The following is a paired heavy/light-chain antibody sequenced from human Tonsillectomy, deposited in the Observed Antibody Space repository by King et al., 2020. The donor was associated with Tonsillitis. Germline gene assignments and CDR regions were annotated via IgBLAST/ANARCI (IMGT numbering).Heavy chain of an antibody. CDR2: IYYSGST. CDR3: ASHPDSSVYVFDY. D-gene: IGHD3-22*01. J-gene: IGHJ4*02. Sequence: QVQLQESGPGLVKPSQTLSLTCTVSGGSISSGDYYWSWIRQPPGKGLDWIGYIYYSGSTSYNPSLKSRVTMAVDTSKNQFSLKLNSVTAADTAVYYCASHPDSSVYVFDYWGQGALVTVSS. V-gene: IGHV4-30-4*01. CDR1: GGSISSGDYY.
Light chain of an antibody. CDR3: QHYDNFPPT. Sequence: DIQMTQSPSSLSASVGDRVTITCQASQDINNYLNWYQQKPGKAPKLLIYAASNLQTGVPSRFSGSGSGTDFTFTISSLQPGDIATYYCQHYDNFPPTFGQGTKVEIK. J-gene: IGKJ1*01. CDR2: AAS. V-gene: IGKV1-33*01. CDR1: QDINNY.